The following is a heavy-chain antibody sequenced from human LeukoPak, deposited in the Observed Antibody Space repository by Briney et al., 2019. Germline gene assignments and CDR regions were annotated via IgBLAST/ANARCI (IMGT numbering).Heavy chain of an antibody. J-gene: IGHJ5*02. CDR1: GGSISSSSYY. CDR2: INHSGST. CDR3: ARGILRYFDWFPNWFDP. D-gene: IGHD3-9*01. V-gene: IGHV4-39*07. Sequence: SETLSLTCTVSGGSISSSSYYWGWIRQPPGKGLEWIGEINHSGSTNYNPSLESRVTISVDTSKNQFSLKLSSVTAADTAVYYCARGILRYFDWFPNWFDPWGQGTLVTVSS.